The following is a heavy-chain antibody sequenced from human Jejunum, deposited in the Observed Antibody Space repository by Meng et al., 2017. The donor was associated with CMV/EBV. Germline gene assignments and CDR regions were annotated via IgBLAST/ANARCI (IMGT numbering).Heavy chain of an antibody. CDR3: ARVHQQLVRGYFDS. V-gene: IGHV1-69*10. CDR1: FSTYS. Sequence: FSTYSVSWVRQDPGQGLEWMGGIIPILNIANYAQKFRGRVTITADNADKSTSTAYMELSSLRSEDTAVYYCARVHQQLVRGYFDSWGQGTLVTVSS. CDR2: IIPILNIA. D-gene: IGHD6-13*01. J-gene: IGHJ4*02.